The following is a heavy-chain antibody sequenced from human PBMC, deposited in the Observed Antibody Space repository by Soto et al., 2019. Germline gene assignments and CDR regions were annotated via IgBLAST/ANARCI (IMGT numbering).Heavy chain of an antibody. CDR1: GFTFSSYG. Sequence: QVQLVESGGGVVQPGRSLRLSCAASGFTFSSYGMHWVRQAPGKGLEWVAVISYDGSNKYYADSVKGRFTISRDNSKNTLYLQMNRLRAEDTAVYYCAKDGVWFGDSVYFEYWGQGTLGTVSS. D-gene: IGHD3-10*01. V-gene: IGHV3-30*18. J-gene: IGHJ4*02. CDR2: ISYDGSNK. CDR3: AKDGVWFGDSVYFEY.